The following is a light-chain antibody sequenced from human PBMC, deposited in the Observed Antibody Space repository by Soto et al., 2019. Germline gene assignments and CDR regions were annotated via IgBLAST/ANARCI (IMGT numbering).Light chain of an antibody. V-gene: IGKV3-15*01. Sequence: EVVLTQSPATLSLSPGDRAALSCKASQSVHNFLAWYQQKPGQAPRLLIYGASTRATGIPARFSGSGSATEFTLTISSLQSEDFAVYYCQQYNNWPPITFGQGTRLEIK. CDR3: QQYNNWPPIT. CDR1: QSVHNF. J-gene: IGKJ5*01. CDR2: GAS.